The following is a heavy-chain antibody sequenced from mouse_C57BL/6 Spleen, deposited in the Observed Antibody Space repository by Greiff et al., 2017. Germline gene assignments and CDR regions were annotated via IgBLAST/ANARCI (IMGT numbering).Heavy chain of an antibody. CDR3: ARGYYYGSSYLNGYFDV. V-gene: IGHV1-55*01. Sequence: QVQLQQPGAELVKPGASVKMSCKASGYTFTSYWITWVKQRPGQGLEWIGDIYPGSGSTNYNEKFKSKATLTVDTSSSTAYMQLSSLTSEDSAVYYCARGYYYGSSYLNGYFDVWGTGTTVTVTS. CDR2: IYPGSGST. J-gene: IGHJ1*03. CDR1: GYTFTSYW. D-gene: IGHD1-1*01.